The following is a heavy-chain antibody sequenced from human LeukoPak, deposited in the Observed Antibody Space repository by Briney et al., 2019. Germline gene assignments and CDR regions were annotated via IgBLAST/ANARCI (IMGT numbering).Heavy chain of an antibody. CDR3: VYGSGASFDY. D-gene: IGHD3-10*01. V-gene: IGHV3-74*01. Sequence: GGSLRLSCAASGFTFSSYWMHWVRQAAGKGLVWVSRINNNGSSTNYADSVKGRFTISRDNAKNTLYLQMNSLRAEDTAVYYCVYGSGASFDYWGQGTLVTVSS. J-gene: IGHJ4*02. CDR2: INNNGSST. CDR1: GFTFSSYW.